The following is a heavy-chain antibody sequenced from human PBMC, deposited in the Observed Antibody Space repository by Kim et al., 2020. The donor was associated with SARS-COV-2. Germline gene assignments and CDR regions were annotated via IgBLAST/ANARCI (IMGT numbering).Heavy chain of an antibody. CDR1: GGSFSGYY. J-gene: IGHJ6*02. Sequence: SETLSLTCAVYGGSFSGYYWSWIRQPPGKGLEWIGEINHSGSTNYNPSLKSRVTISVDTSKNQFSLKLSSVTAADTAVYYCASGSWYGMDVWGQGTKATV. V-gene: IGHV4-34*01. CDR2: INHSGST. CDR3: ASGSWYGMDV.